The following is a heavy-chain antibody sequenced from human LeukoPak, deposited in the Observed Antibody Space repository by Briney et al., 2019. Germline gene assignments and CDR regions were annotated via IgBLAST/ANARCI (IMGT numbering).Heavy chain of an antibody. D-gene: IGHD1-26*01. CDR1: GFTFNNA. CDR2: VSWKSHVI. Sequence: GGSLRLSCLASGFTFNNALHWVRQGPGKGLEWVSGVSWKSHVIDYADSVKGRFTISRDNAKNSLFLEMNSLRPEDPASYYCVKGNSGTYATYFDSWGQGTMVTVAS. V-gene: IGHV3-9*01. J-gene: IGHJ4*02. CDR3: VKGNSGTYATYFDS.